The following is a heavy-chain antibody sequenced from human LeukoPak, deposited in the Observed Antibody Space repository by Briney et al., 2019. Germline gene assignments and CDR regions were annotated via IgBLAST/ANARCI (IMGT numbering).Heavy chain of an antibody. CDR3: ARDRGSSGWYEFDY. CDR2: IKPDGSEK. Sequence: GGSLRLSCAASGFTFSSHWMSWVRQAPGKGLEWVASIKPDGSEKYYVDSVKGRFTISRDSAKSSLYLQMNTLRAEDTAVYYCARDRGSSGWYEFDYRGQGTLVTVSS. J-gene: IGHJ4*02. D-gene: IGHD6-19*01. CDR1: GFTFSSHW. V-gene: IGHV3-7*01.